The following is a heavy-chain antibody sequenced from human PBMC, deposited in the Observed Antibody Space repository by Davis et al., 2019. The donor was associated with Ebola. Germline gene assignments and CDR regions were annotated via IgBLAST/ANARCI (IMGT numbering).Heavy chain of an antibody. D-gene: IGHD3-10*01. CDR2: ISGTRTTI. CDR3: ARGDGDGSLPDY. V-gene: IGHV3-11*01. J-gene: IGHJ4*02. CDR1: GFTFSNAW. Sequence: GESLKISCAASGFTFSNAWMSWVRQAPGKGLEWVSYISGTRTTIYYADSVRGRFTISRDHANNSLYLQMNSLRAEDTAVYYCARGDGDGSLPDYWGQGTLVTVSS.